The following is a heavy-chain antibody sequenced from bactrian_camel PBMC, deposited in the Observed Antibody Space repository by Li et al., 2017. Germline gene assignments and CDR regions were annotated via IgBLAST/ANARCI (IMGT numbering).Heavy chain of an antibody. Sequence: VQLVESGGNSVQAGGSLTLSCRASADPLPGNNMAWFRQAPGNDCELVSTIQSDGETFYIDSVKGRFTISRDNVKKTVYLQMNSLKPEDTGTYYCAACRNFGECRLSRPSSYPYWGQGTQVTVS. CDR3: AACRNFGECRLSRPSSYPY. D-gene: IGHD5*01. CDR2: IQSDGET. V-gene: IGHV3S53*01. CDR1: ADPLPGNN. J-gene: IGHJ4*01.